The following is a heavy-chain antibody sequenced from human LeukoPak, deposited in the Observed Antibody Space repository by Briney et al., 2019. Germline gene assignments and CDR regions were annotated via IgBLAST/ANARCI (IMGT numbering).Heavy chain of an antibody. J-gene: IGHJ5*02. V-gene: IGHV1-18*01. D-gene: IGHD3-10*01. CDR3: ARDARFGKNWFDP. CDR2: ISAYNGNT. Sequence: GASVKVSCKASGYTFTSYDINWVRQAPGQGLEWMGWISAYNGNTNYAQKLQGRVTMTTDTSTSTAYMELRSLRSDDTAVYYCARDARFGKNWFDPWGQGTLVTVSS. CDR1: GYTFTSYD.